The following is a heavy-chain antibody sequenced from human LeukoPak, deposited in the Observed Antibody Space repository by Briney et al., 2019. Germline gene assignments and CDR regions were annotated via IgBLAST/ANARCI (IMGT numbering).Heavy chain of an antibody. CDR3: AGPILPPR. Sequence: SGGSTYYADSVKGRFTISRDNSKNTVYPQMNSLRAEDTAVYYCAGPILPPRWGQGTLVTVSS. V-gene: IGHV3-66*01. CDR2: SGGST. J-gene: IGHJ4*02.